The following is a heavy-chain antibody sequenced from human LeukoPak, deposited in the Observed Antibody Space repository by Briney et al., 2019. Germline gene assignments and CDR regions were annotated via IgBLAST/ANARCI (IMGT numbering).Heavy chain of an antibody. V-gene: IGHV3-7*01. CDR2: IKQDGSEK. Sequence: PGGSLRLSCAASGFTFSSYWMSWVRQAPGKGLEWVANIKQDGSEKYYVDSVKGRFTISRDNAKNSLYLQMNSLRAEDTAVYYCARGGSGGSPLMRGYYYYYYMDVWGKGTTVTISS. J-gene: IGHJ6*03. D-gene: IGHD3-10*01. CDR3: ARGGSGGSPLMRGYYYYYYMDV. CDR1: GFTFSSYW.